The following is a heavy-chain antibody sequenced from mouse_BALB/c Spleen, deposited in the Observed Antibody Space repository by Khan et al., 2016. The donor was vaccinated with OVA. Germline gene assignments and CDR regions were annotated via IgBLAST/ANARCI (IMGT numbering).Heavy chain of an antibody. CDR3: AREEALYYFDY. CDR1: GYTFTSYW. V-gene: IGHV1-76*01. J-gene: IGHJ2*01. Sequence: QVQLKQSGAELVKPGASVKLSCKTSGYTFTSYWIYWVKQRSGQGIEWIARIYTGTDNTYYTDKLKDKSTLTADKSSSTPYLQLSSLKSEDSAVYFCAREEALYYFDYWGQGTTLTVSS. CDR2: IYTGTDNT.